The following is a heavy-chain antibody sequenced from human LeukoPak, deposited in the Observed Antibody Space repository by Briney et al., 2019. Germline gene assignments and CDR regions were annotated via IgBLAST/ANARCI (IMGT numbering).Heavy chain of an antibody. Sequence: QTGGSLRPSCTASGFIFNNYGLIWVRQAPGKGLEWVSAISNDGGGTNYADFVKGRFTISRDNSKNTLFLQMNSLRAEDTALYYRAKGSSGYFFDLWGQGTLVTVSS. V-gene: IGHV3-23*01. CDR1: GFIFNNYG. J-gene: IGHJ4*02. CDR2: ISNDGGGT. CDR3: AKGSSGYFFDL. D-gene: IGHD3-22*01.